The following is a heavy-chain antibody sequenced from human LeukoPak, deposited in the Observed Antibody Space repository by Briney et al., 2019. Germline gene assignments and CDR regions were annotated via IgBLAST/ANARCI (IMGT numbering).Heavy chain of an antibody. CDR2: ISYDGSNK. J-gene: IGHJ3*02. D-gene: IGHD5-12*01. V-gene: IGHV3-30-3*01. CDR3: AGEDYDYAFDI. CDR1: GFTFSSYA. Sequence: GGSLRLSCAASGFTFSSYAMHWVRQAPGKGLEWVAVISYDGSNKYYADSVKGRFTISRDNSKNTLYLQMNSLRAEDTAVYYCAGEDYDYAFDIWGQGTMVTVSS.